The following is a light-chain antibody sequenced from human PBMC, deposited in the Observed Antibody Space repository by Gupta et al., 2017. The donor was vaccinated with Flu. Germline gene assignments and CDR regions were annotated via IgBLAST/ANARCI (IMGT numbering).Light chain of an antibody. J-gene: IGKJ2*01. CDR1: QSISSN. V-gene: IGKV3-15*01. Sequence: ATLDVCAGERATHAGRASQSISSNVAWYHQKPGKAPRLLIVGASNRATGVPVRFSGSGSGTEFSLTISSLESEDFGLYHCQQYNNYPPYTFGQGTKLEI. CDR2: GAS. CDR3: QQYNNYPPYT.